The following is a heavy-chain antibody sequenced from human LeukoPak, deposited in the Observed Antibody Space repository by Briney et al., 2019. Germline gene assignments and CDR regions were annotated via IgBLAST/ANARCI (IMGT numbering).Heavy chain of an antibody. CDR3: ARGRNNTSFFDY. CDR2: IYTGGNT. Sequence: GGSLRLSCAASGFTVSSNYMGWIRQVPGKGPEWVSVIYTGGNTYYTDSVKGRFTISRDSPKNTLDLQMNSLRVEDTAVYYCARGRNNTSFFDYWGQGTLVTVSS. J-gene: IGHJ4*02. CDR1: GFTVSSNY. V-gene: IGHV3-66*01. D-gene: IGHD2-2*01.